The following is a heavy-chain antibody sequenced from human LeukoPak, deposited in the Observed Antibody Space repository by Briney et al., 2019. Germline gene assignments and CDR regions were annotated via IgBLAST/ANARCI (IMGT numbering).Heavy chain of an antibody. V-gene: IGHV3-21*01. J-gene: IGHJ2*01. CDR1: GLTFSSYS. Sequence: GGSLRLSCAASGLTFSSYSMNWVRQAPGKGLEWVSFISSSSNYIYDTDSVKGRFTISRDTAKNLPYLQMTRLRGEDTAVYYWARDGYCGGDGFVDFYLWGGGSLVTVSS. CDR2: ISSSSNYI. CDR3: ARDGYCGGDGFVDFYL. D-gene: IGHD2-21*02.